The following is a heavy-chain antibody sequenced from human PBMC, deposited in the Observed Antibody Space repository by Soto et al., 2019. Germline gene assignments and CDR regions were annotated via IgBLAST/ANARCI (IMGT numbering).Heavy chain of an antibody. CDR1: GYTFTIYG. D-gene: IGHD5-12*01. CDR2: ISPDNGNT. Sequence: QVQLVQSGGEVKKPGASVKVSCKASGYTFTIYGINWVRQAPGQGLEWMGWISPDNGNTTYAQKLQGRVTMTTDTSTSTAYMGVRSLRSDDTAVYSCARALGYSGYAGMDVWGQGTTVTVSS. V-gene: IGHV1-18*01. J-gene: IGHJ6*02. CDR3: ARALGYSGYAGMDV.